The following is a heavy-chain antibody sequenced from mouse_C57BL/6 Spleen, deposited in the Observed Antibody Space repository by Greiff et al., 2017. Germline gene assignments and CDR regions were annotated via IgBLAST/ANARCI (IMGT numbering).Heavy chain of an antibody. V-gene: IGHV5-9*01. J-gene: IGHJ3*01. CDR3: ARHDNWAWFAY. D-gene: IGHD4-1*01. Sequence: DVHLVESGGGLVKPGGSLKLSCAASGFTFSSYTMSWVRQTPEKRLEWVATIRGGGGNTYYPDSVKGRFTISRDNAKNTLYLQMSSLRSEDTALYYCARHDNWAWFAYWGQGTLVTVSA. CDR2: IRGGGGNT. CDR1: GFTFSSYT.